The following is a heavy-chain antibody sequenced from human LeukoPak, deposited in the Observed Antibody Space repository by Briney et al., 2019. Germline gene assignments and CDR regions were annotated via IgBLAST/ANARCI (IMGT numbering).Heavy chain of an antibody. CDR3: ARDHLTHIVVVTATLNWFDP. CDR1: GFTFSSTW. D-gene: IGHD2-21*02. J-gene: IGHJ5*02. V-gene: IGHV3-7*03. CDR2: INQDGREK. Sequence: RGSLRLSCAASGFTFSSTWMSWVRQAPGKGLEWVANINQDGREKYYVDSVKGRFTISRDNARNSLYLQMNSLRAEDTAVYYCARDHLTHIVVVTATLNWFDPWGQGTLVTVSS.